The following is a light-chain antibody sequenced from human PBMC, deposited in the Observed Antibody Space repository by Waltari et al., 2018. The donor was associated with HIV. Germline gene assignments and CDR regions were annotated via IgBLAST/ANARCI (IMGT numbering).Light chain of an antibody. CDR3: AAWDDSLSGWV. CDR2: RNN. J-gene: IGLJ3*02. Sequence: QPVLTQPPSASGTPGQSVTISCSGSSSNTARKVVYCYQQLPGTTPKLLIYRNNQRPSGVPDRFSGSKSGTSASLAISGLRSEDEADYYCAAWDDSLSGWVFGGGTKLTVL. V-gene: IGLV1-47*01. CDR1: SSNTARKV.